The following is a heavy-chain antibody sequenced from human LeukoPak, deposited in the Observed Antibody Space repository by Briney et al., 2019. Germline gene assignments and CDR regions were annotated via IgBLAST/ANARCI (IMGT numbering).Heavy chain of an antibody. CDR3: ARDWEGDGYNERYFDY. V-gene: IGHV1-46*01. Sequence: GASVKVSCKASGYTFTSYSINWVRQAPGQGLEWMGIINPIVGSTSYAQKFQGRVSMARDTSTSTVYMELSSLRSEDTAVYYCARDWEGDGYNERYFDYWGQGTLVTVSS. J-gene: IGHJ4*02. CDR2: INPIVGST. CDR1: GYTFTSYS. D-gene: IGHD5-24*01.